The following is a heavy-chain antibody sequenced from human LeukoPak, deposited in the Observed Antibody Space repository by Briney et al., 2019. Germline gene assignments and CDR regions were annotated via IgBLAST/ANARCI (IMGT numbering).Heavy chain of an antibody. CDR3: ARTTEAHSWQTRYYSYYMDV. J-gene: IGHJ6*03. CDR1: GGSFSGYY. V-gene: IGHV4-59*01. CDR2: IYDSGSA. Sequence: PSETLSLTCAVYGGSFSGYYRSWVRQPPGKGLEWIGFIYDSGSANYNPSLKSRVTTAVDTSKNQFSLKLRSVTAADTAVYYCARTTEAHSWQTRYYSYYMDVWGKGTTVTVSS. D-gene: IGHD6-13*01.